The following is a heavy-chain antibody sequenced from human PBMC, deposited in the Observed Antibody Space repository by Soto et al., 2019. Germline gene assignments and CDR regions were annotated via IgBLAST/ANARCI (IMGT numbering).Heavy chain of an antibody. CDR3: AKDRESSTAPRGGCDY. CDR1: GFTFRSYA. Sequence: EVQLLESGGGLVQPGGSLRLSCAASGFTFRSYAMSWVRQAPGKGLEWVSGFSGSSGSTYYADSVKGRFTISRDNSKNTLFLQMNSLRAEDTAMYYCAKDRESSTAPRGGCDYWGQGTLVTVSS. V-gene: IGHV3-23*01. J-gene: IGHJ4*02. CDR2: FSGSSGST. D-gene: IGHD6-6*01.